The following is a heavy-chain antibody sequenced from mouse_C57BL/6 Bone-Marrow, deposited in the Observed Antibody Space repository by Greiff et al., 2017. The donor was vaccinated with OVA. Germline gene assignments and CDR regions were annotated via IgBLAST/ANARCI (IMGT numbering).Heavy chain of an antibody. V-gene: IGHV1-78*01. D-gene: IGHD2-1*01. CDR3: AREEIYYGNYGYAMDY. Sequence: VKLVESDAELVKPGASVKISCKVSGYTFTDHTIHWMKQRPEQGLEWIGYIYPRDGSTKYNEKFKGKATLTADKSSSTAYMQLNSLTSEDSAVYFCAREEIYYGNYGYAMDYWGQGTSVTVAS. J-gene: IGHJ4*01. CDR1: GYTFTDHT. CDR2: IYPRDGST.